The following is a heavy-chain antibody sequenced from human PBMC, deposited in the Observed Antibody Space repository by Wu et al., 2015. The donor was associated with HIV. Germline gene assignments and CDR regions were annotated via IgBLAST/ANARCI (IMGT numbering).Heavy chain of an antibody. CDR1: GYTFTGYY. V-gene: IGHV1-2*02. Sequence: QVQLVQSGAEVREPGASVKVSCKASGYTFTGYYIHWLRQAPGQGLEWMGLINPNNGATNYAQNFQGRVTMTRDTSVSTVYMELSSLRSDDSAMFYCARVSSYYYDKSGYSHWGQEHWSPSPQ. D-gene: IGHD3-22*01. J-gene: IGHJ4*01. CDR3: ARVSSYYYDKSGYSH. CDR2: INPNNGAT.